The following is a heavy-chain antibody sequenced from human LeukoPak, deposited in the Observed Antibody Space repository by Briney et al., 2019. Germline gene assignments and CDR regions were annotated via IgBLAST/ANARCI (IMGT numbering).Heavy chain of an antibody. V-gene: IGHV4-39*07. CDR1: GGSISSRTYY. Sequence: ASETLSLTCTVSGGSISSRTYYWGWIRQPPGKGLEWIGTIYYSGTTYYNPSLKSRVSISLDTSKNQFSLKLSSVTAADTAIYYCARDAKYYFGSRTYFFFEYWGQGTLLTVSS. D-gene: IGHD3-10*01. CDR3: ARDAKYYFGSRTYFFFEY. J-gene: IGHJ4*02. CDR2: IYYSGTT.